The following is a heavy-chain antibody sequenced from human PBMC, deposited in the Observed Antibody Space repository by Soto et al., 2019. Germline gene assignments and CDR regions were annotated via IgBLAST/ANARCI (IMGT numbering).Heavy chain of an antibody. CDR3: ARDRGPSSGYYPYWFDP. CDR1: GGTFSSYA. D-gene: IGHD3-22*01. V-gene: IGHV1-69*12. J-gene: IGHJ5*02. CDR2: IIPIFGTA. Sequence: QVQLVQSGAEVKKPGSSVKVSCKASGGTFSSYAITWVRQAPGQGLEWMGGIIPIFGTANYAQKFQARVTITADXSXSXPYRELSSLRSEDTAVYYCARDRGPSSGYYPYWFDPWGQGTLVTVSS.